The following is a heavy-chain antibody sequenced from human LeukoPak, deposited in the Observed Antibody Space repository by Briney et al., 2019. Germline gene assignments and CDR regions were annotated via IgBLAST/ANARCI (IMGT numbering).Heavy chain of an antibody. D-gene: IGHD4-17*01. CDR2: IYTSGST. Sequence: PSETLSLTCTVSGGSIDIYYWSWIRQPAGKGLEWIGRIYTSGSTNYNPSLKTRVTMSVDTSKNQFSLKLSSVTAADTAVYYCARGPLTVTRGFDPWGQGTLVTVSS. J-gene: IGHJ5*02. V-gene: IGHV4-4*07. CDR3: ARGPLTVTRGFDP. CDR1: GGSIDIYY.